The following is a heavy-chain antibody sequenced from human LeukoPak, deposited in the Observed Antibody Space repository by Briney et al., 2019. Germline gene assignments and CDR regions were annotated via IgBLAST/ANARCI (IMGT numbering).Heavy chain of an antibody. CDR2: ISYDGSNK. V-gene: IGHV3-30*03. D-gene: IGHD6-19*01. Sequence: GGSLRLSCAASGFTVSSNYMSWVRQAPGKGLEWVAVISYDGSNKYYADSVKGRFTISRDNSKNTLYLQMNSLRAEDTTVYYCARTSYSSGWSPFDYWGQGTLVTVSS. CDR3: ARTSYSSGWSPFDY. CDR1: GFTVSSNY. J-gene: IGHJ4*02.